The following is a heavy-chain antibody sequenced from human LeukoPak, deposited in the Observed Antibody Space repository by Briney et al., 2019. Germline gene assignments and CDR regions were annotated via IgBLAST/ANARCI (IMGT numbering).Heavy chain of an antibody. CDR3: AREELDCSAGSCYTGDFDY. J-gene: IGHJ4*02. CDR2: IYTSGST. V-gene: IGHV4-61*02. Sequence: SETLSLTCTVTGGSISSGSYYWSWIRQPAGKGLEWIGRIYTSGSTNYNPSLKSRVTISVDTSKNQFSLKLSSVTAADTAVYYCAREELDCSAGSCYTGDFDYWGQGTLVTVSS. D-gene: IGHD2-15*01. CDR1: GGSISSGSYY.